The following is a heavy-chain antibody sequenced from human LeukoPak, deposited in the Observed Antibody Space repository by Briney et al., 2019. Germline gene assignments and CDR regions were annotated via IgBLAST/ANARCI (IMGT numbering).Heavy chain of an antibody. J-gene: IGHJ4*02. Sequence: PGGSLRLSCSASGFTFSSYAMHWARQAPGKGLEYVSAISSNGGSTYYADSVKGRFTISRDNSKNTLYLQMNSLRAEDTALYYCSRDYYDSSGYFHGAYWGQGTLVTVSS. CDR2: ISSNGGST. CDR1: GFTFSSYA. CDR3: SRDYYDSSGYFHGAY. V-gene: IGHV3-64*04. D-gene: IGHD3-22*01.